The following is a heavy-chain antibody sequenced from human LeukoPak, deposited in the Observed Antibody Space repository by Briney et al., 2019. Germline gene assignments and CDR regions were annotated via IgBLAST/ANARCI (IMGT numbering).Heavy chain of an antibody. J-gene: IGHJ5*02. D-gene: IGHD6-6*01. CDR1: GGTFSSYA. CDR2: IIPIFGTA. V-gene: IGHV1-69*13. CDR3: ARDIQLVTGEDWFDP. Sequence: ASVKVSCKASGGTFSSYAISWVRQAPGQGLEWMGGIIPIFGTANYAQKFQGRVTITADESTSTAYMELSSLRSEDTAVYYCARDIQLVTGEDWFDPWGQGTLVTVSS.